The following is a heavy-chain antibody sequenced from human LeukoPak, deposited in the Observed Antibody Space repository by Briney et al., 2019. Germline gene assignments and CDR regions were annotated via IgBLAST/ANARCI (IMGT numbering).Heavy chain of an antibody. CDR3: AKDGGSTVATERWGFLPDY. D-gene: IGHD4-17*01. CDR1: GFTFSTYA. Sequence: GGSLRLSCAASGFTFSTYAMSWVRQAPGKGLEWVSSLSGSGGGTYYAGSVKGRFTISRDNSKNTLYLQMNSLRTEDTAVYYCAKDGGSTVATERWGFLPDYWGQGTLVTVSS. J-gene: IGHJ4*02. CDR2: LSGSGGGT. V-gene: IGHV3-23*01.